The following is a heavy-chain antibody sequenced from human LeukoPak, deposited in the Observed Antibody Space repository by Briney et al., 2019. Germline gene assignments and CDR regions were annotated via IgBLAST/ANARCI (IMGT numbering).Heavy chain of an antibody. J-gene: IGHJ4*02. CDR1: GGSISSYH. Sequence: SETLSLTCTVSGGSISSYHWSWIRQPPGKGLEWIGYIYYSGSTNYNPSLKSRVTISVDTSKNQFSLKLSSVTAADTAVYYCARTPCGGDCYLDYWGQGTLVTVSS. CDR2: IYYSGST. D-gene: IGHD2-21*01. CDR3: ARTPCGGDCYLDY. V-gene: IGHV4-59*01.